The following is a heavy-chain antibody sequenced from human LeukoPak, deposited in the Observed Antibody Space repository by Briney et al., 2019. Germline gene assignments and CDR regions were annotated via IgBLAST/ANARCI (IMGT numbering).Heavy chain of an antibody. CDR1: GYTFPSYF. CDR3: ARDSVDTAMAETQFDY. D-gene: IGHD5-18*01. V-gene: IGHV1-46*01. Sequence: ASVKVSCKASGYTFPSYFMHWVRQAPGQGLEWMGIINPTGGSTSYAQKFQGRVTMTRDTSTSTVYMELSSLRSEDTAVYYCARDSVDTAMAETQFDYWGQGTLVTVSS. CDR2: INPTGGST. J-gene: IGHJ4*02.